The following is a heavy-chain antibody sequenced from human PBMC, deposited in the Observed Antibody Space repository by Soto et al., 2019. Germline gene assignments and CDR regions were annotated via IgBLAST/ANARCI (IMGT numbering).Heavy chain of an antibody. Sequence: GGSLRLSCAASGFTFSGYSMNWVRQAPGKGLEWVSSISSSSSYIYYADSVKGRFTISRDNAKNSLYLQMNSLRAEDTAVYYCARDRAAATYGMDVWGQGTTVTVSS. V-gene: IGHV3-21*01. CDR1: GFTFSGYS. CDR3: ARDRAAATYGMDV. D-gene: IGHD6-13*01. J-gene: IGHJ6*02. CDR2: ISSSSSYI.